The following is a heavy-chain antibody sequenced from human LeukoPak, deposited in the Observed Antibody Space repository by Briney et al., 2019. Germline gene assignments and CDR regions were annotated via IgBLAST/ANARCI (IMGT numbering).Heavy chain of an antibody. CDR3: ARDRPVGAGIAARRMAFDI. J-gene: IGHJ3*02. CDR2: MNPNSGNT. D-gene: IGHD6-6*01. V-gene: IGHV1-8*01. CDR1: GYTFTSYD. Sequence: GASVKVSCKASGYTFTSYDINWVRQATGQGLEWMGWMNPNSGNTGYAQKFQGRVTMTRNTSISTAYMELSSLRSEDTAVYYCARDRPVGAGIAARRMAFDIWGQGTMVTVSS.